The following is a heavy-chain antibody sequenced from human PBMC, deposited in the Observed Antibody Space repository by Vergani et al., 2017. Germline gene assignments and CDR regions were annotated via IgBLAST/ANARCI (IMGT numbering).Heavy chain of an antibody. D-gene: IGHD4-17*01. V-gene: IGHV3-33*03. CDR1: GFTFSDYN. CDR2: IWYDGATR. J-gene: IGHJ4*02. CDR3: AKDGRENSDYGYFDY. Sequence: QVRLVESGGGVVQTGGSLRLSCEASGFTFSDYNMHWVRQAPGKGLEWVAVIWYDGATRYMADAVKGRFTISRENSKNTVNLQMNRLRADDTAVYFCAKDGRENSDYGYFDYWGQGTLVTVSS.